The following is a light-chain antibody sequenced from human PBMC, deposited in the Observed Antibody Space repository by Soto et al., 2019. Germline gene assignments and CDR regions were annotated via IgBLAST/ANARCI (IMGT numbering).Light chain of an antibody. CDR1: QSVSSTY. CDR2: GAS. Sequence: EIVLTQSPGTLSLSPGERATLSCRASQSVSSTYLTWYQQKPGQAPRLLIYGASSRATGIPDRFSGSGSGTDFTLTIGRLEPEDFAVYYCQQYGISTWTFDQGTKVEIK. V-gene: IGKV3-20*01. CDR3: QQYGISTWT. J-gene: IGKJ1*01.